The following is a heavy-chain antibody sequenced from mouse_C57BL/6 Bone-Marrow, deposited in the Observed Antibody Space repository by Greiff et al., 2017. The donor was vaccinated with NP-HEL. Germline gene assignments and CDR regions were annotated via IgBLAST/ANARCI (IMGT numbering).Heavy chain of an antibody. J-gene: IGHJ1*03. CDR2: IWGDGST. Sequence: VQGVESGPGLVAPSQSLSITCTVSGFSLTSYGVSWVRQPPGKGLEWLGVIWGDGSTNYHSALISRLSISKDNSKSQVFVKLKSLQTDDTDTYYCAGITTGVAYSDVWGTGTTVTVSS. V-gene: IGHV2-3*01. CDR1: GFSLTSYG. CDR3: AGITTGVAYSDV. D-gene: IGHD1-1*01.